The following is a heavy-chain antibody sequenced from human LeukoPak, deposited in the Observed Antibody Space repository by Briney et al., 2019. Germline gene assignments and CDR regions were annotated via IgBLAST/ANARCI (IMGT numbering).Heavy chain of an antibody. D-gene: IGHD2-15*01. V-gene: IGHV5-51*01. J-gene: IGHJ6*03. CDR1: GYSFTSYW. Sequence: GESLKISCRGSGYSFTSYWIGWVRQMPGKGLEWMGIIYPGDSDTRYSPSFQGQVTISADKSISTAYLQWSSLKASDTAMYCCARQGIPGWSSYYYYMDVWGKGTTVTVPS. CDR3: ARQGIPGWSSYYYYMDV. CDR2: IYPGDSDT.